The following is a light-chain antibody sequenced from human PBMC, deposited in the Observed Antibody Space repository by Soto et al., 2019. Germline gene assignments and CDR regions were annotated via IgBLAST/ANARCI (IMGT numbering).Light chain of an antibody. CDR2: GAS. CDR1: QSVISS. Sequence: EIVVTQTPARGAVTAGEGVTLSGRASQSVISSLAWYQQKLGQAPRLLIYGASTRATGIPARFSGSGSGTEFTLTISSLQSEDFAVYFCQQYNIWPQTFGQGSNVDI. J-gene: IGKJ1*01. CDR3: QQYNIWPQT. V-gene: IGKV3-15*01.